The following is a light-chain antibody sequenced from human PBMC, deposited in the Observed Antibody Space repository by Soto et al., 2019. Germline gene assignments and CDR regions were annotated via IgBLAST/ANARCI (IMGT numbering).Light chain of an antibody. CDR2: GAS. Sequence: EIVLTQSPVTLSLSPGERGTLSCRASQSVGTSLAWYQQKPGQAPRLLVYGASNRATGIPDRFSGSGSETDFTLTISRLEPEDFAVYYCQQYGSSGTFGQGTKVDIK. CDR1: QSVGTS. V-gene: IGKV3-20*01. J-gene: IGKJ1*01. CDR3: QQYGSSGT.